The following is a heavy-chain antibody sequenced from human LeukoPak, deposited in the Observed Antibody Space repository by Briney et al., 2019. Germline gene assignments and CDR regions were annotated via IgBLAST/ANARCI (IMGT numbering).Heavy chain of an antibody. Sequence: PGGSLRLSCAASGFIFSDYYMSWIRQAPGKGLEWVSYISSSGSPIYYADSVKGRFTISRDNAKNSLYLQMNSLRAEDTAVYYCAREEYSYGLNYYYYMDVWGKGTTVTVSS. CDR3: AREEYSYGLNYYYYMDV. CDR1: GFIFSDYY. J-gene: IGHJ6*03. V-gene: IGHV3-11*04. D-gene: IGHD5-18*01. CDR2: ISSSGSPI.